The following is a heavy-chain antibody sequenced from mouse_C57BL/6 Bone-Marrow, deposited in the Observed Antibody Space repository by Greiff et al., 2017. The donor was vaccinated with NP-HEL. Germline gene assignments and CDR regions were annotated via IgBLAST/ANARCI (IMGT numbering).Heavy chain of an antibody. CDR2: ISSGGDYI. J-gene: IGHJ4*01. Sequence: EVQRVESGEGLVKPGGSLKLSCAASGFTFSSYAMSWVRQTPEKRLEWVAYISSGGDYIYYADTVKGRFTISRDNARNTLYLQMSSLKSEDTAMYYCTRVLNWDGAMDYWGQGTSVTVSS. V-gene: IGHV5-9-1*02. CDR3: TRVLNWDGAMDY. CDR1: GFTFSSYA. D-gene: IGHD4-1*01.